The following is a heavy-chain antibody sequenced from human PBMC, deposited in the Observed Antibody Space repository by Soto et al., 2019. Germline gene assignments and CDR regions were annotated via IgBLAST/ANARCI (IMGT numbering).Heavy chain of an antibody. V-gene: IGHV4-39*01. CDR1: GGSISSSSYY. D-gene: IGHD6-6*01. CDR2: IYYSGST. CDR3: ASSSIAARRGLFDY. J-gene: IGHJ4*02. Sequence: QLQLQESGPGLVKPSETLSLTCTVSGGSISSSSYYWGWIRQPPGKGLEWIGSIYYSGSTYYNPSLKSRVTISVDTSKNQFSLKLSSVTAADTAVYYCASSSIAARRGLFDYWGQGTLVTVSS.